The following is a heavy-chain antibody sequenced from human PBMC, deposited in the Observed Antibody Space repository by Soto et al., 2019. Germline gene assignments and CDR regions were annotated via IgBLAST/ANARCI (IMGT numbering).Heavy chain of an antibody. D-gene: IGHD3-3*01. CDR3: ARDSRRSYDFWSGYYTSGMDV. V-gene: IGHV4-61*01. J-gene: IGHJ6*02. CDR2: IYYSGST. CDR1: GGSVSSGSYY. Sequence: PSETLSLTCTVSGGSVSSGSYYWSWIRQPPGKGLEWIGYIYYSGSTNYNPSLKSRVTISVDTSKNQFSLKLSSVTAADTAVYYCARDSRRSYDFWSGYYTSGMDVWGQGTTVTVSS.